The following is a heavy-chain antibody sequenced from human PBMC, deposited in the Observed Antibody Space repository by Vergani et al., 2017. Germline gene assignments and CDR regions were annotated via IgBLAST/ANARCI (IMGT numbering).Heavy chain of an antibody. CDR1: GFTFSSYA. V-gene: IGHV3-23*01. Sequence: VQPGGSLRLSCAASGFTFSSYAMSWVRQAPGKGLEWVSAISGSGGSTYYADSVKGRFTISRDNSKNTLYLQMNSLRAEDTAVYYCAIDTYYDYVWGSYRNFDYWGQGTLVTVSS. D-gene: IGHD3-16*02. CDR2: ISGSGGST. CDR3: AIDTYYDYVWGSYRNFDY. J-gene: IGHJ4*02.